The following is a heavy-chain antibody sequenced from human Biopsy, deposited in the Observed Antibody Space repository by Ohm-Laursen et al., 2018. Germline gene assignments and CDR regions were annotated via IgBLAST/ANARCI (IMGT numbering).Heavy chain of an antibody. J-gene: IGHJ4*02. D-gene: IGHD3-10*01. V-gene: IGHV1-2*02. CDR3: AGGFGSGNYRNFDY. CDR1: GYTFSNYN. Sequence: GDSVKVSCKASGYTFSNYNIHWVRQAPGQGLEWMGWVTPYNGGTNYGPKFQGRVAMTRDTSISTAYMELSGLMSDDTAVYYCAGGFGSGNYRNFDYWGQGTLVTVSS. CDR2: VTPYNGGT.